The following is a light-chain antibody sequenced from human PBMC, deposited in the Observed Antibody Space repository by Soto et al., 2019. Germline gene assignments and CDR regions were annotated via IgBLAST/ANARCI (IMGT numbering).Light chain of an antibody. CDR3: SSCGGPNNVV. Sequence: QSVLTQPPSASGSPGQSVTISCTGTSSDVDGCKFVSWYQQHPGKAPKLLIYGVTKRPSGVPDRFSGSKSGNTASLTVSGLQPEDEADYYCSSCGGPNNVVFGGGTQLTVL. CDR1: SSDVDGCKF. V-gene: IGLV2-8*01. CDR2: GVT. J-gene: IGLJ2*01.